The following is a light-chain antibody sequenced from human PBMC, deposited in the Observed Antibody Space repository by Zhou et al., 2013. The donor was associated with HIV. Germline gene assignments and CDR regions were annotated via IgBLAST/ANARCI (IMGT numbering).Light chain of an antibody. CDR2: KTS. J-gene: IGKJ1*01. Sequence: DIQMTQSPSTLSASVGDRVIITCRASQSIGTWLAWYQQKPGRAPKLLMSKTSSLESGVPSRFSGSGSGTEFTLTISSLQPDDFATYYCQQYKGHSRTFGQGPRWKS. CDR1: QSIGTW. V-gene: IGKV1-5*03. CDR3: QQYKGHSRT.